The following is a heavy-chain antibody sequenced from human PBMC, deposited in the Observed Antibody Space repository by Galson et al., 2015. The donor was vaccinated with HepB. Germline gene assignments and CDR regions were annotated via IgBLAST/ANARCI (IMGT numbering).Heavy chain of an antibody. J-gene: IGHJ4*02. D-gene: IGHD2-2*01. CDR1: GFTFGDYA. V-gene: IGHV3-49*03. CDR2: LRSKAYGGTR. Sequence: SLRLSCAASGFTFGDYAMSWFRQAPGKGLEWVGFLRSKAYGGTREYAASVKGRFIISRDDSRSTAYLQMNSLKTEDTAVYYCTREVDCSGTSCYPTWGQGTLVTVSS. CDR3: TREVDCSGTSCYPT.